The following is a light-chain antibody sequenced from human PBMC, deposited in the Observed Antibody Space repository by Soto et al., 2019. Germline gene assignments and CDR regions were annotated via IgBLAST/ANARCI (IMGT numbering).Light chain of an antibody. Sequence: DIQMTQSPSSLSASVGDRVTITCRASQSINRFLNWYQQKPGKAPKLLIYAASSFQSGVPSRFSGSGSATDFTLTISSLQPEDFATYYCQQSYSPPPVTFGQGTRLEIK. CDR2: AAS. J-gene: IGKJ5*01. CDR1: QSINRF. CDR3: QQSYSPPPVT. V-gene: IGKV1-39*01.